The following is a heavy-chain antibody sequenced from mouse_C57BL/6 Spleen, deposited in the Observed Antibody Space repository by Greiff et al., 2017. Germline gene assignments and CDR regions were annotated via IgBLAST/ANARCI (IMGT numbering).Heavy chain of an antibody. J-gene: IGHJ4*01. D-gene: IGHD2-2*01. Sequence: EVKVVESGGGLVKPGGSLKLSCAASGFTFSSYAMSWVRQTPEKRLEWVATISDGGSYTYYPDNVKGRFTISRDNAKNNLYLQMSHLKSEDTAMYYCASYGYDENAMDYWGQGTSVTVSS. V-gene: IGHV5-4*03. CDR3: ASYGYDENAMDY. CDR1: GFTFSSYA. CDR2: ISDGGSYT.